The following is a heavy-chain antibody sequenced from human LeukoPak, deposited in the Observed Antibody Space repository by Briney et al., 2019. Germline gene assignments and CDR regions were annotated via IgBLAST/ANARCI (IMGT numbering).Heavy chain of an antibody. J-gene: IGHJ4*02. D-gene: IGHD5-18*01. CDR2: ISAYNCNT. CDR3: AREGTAMAKDFDY. CDR1: GYTFTSYG. Sequence: ASVKVSCKASGYTFTSYGISWVRQAPGQGLEGMGWISAYNCNTNYAQKLQGRVTLPTDPSTSTACMELRSLRSDDTAVYYCAREGTAMAKDFDYWGQGTLVTVSS. V-gene: IGHV1-18*01.